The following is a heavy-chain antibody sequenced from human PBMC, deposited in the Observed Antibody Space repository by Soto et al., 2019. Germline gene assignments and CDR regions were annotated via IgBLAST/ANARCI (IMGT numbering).Heavy chain of an antibody. CDR1: GFTFSSYA. CDR3: AKDRTKYYDFWSGYYTERMDYGMDV. CDR2: ISGSGGST. Sequence: GGSLRLSCAASGFTFSSYAMSWVRQAPGKGLEWVSAISGSGGSTYYADSVKGRFTISRDNSKNTLYLQMNSLRAEDTAVYYCAKDRTKYYDFWSGYYTERMDYGMDVWGQGTTVTVSS. D-gene: IGHD3-3*01. V-gene: IGHV3-23*01. J-gene: IGHJ6*02.